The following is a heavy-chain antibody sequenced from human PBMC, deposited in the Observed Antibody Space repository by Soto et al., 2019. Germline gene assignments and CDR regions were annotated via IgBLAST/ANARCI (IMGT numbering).Heavy chain of an antibody. CDR1: GFTFSSYA. V-gene: IGHV3-23*01. Sequence: GGSLRLSCAASGFTFSSYAMSWVRQAPGKGLEWVSAISGSGGSTYYADSVKGRFTISRDNSKNTLYLQMNSLRAEDTAVYYCAKDSDLTGYFPGAFDIWGQGTMVTVS. J-gene: IGHJ3*02. D-gene: IGHD3-9*01. CDR2: ISGSGGST. CDR3: AKDSDLTGYFPGAFDI.